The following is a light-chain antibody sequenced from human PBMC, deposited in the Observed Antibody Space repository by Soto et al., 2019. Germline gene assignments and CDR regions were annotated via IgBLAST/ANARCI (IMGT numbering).Light chain of an antibody. V-gene: IGLV2-11*01. CDR2: DEN. CDR1: NDNIGAYHY. Sequence: QSALTQPRSVSGSPGQSVTISCTGTNDNIGAYHYVSWFQQHPGKAPKLMIYDENKRPSGVPDRFSGSKSGNTASLTISGLQAEDEADYYCCSYVGSYTLIFGGGTKVTVL. J-gene: IGLJ2*01. CDR3: CSYVGSYTLI.